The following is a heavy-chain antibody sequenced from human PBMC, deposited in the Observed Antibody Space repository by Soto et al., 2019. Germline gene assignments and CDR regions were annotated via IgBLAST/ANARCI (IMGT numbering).Heavy chain of an antibody. J-gene: IGHJ6*02. V-gene: IGHV1-2*04. CDR2: INPNSGGT. D-gene: IGHD2-2*01. CDR3: ARVYCSSTSCHHPYGMDV. Sequence: ASVKVSCKASGYTFTGYYMHWVRQAPGQGLEWMGWINPNSGGTNYAQKFQGWVTMTRDTSISTAYMELSRLRSDDTAVYYCARVYCSSTSCHHPYGMDVWGQGTTVTVSS. CDR1: GYTFTGYY.